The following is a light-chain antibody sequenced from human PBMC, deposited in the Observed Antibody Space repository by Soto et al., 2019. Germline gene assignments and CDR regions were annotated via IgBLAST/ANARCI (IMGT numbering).Light chain of an antibody. J-gene: IGKJ2*01. V-gene: IGKV3-11*01. CDR1: QSVSNY. Sequence: EIVLTQSPATLSLSPGERATLSCRASQSVSNYVAWYQQKPGQAPRLLIHDASNRASGIPARFSGSGSGTDFTLTISSLEPEDFAVYYCHKRSNWPLYTFGQGTKLEIK. CDR3: HKRSNWPLYT. CDR2: DAS.